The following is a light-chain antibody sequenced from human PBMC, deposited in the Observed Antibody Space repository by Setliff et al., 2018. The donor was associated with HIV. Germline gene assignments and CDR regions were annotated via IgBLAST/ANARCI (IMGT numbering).Light chain of an antibody. V-gene: IGLV2-14*03. CDR1: SSDVGGYNY. J-gene: IGLJ1*01. Sequence: SALTQPASVSGSPGHSITISCTGTSSDVGGYNYVSWYQQHTGKAPKLMISDVSNGPSGVSNRFSGSKSGNTASLTISGLHAEDEADYYCSSYTSSTPLYVFGTGTKVTVL. CDR3: SSYTSSTPLYV. CDR2: DVS.